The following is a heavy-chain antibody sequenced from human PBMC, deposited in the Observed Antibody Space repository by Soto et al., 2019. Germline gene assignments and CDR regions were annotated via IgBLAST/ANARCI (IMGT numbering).Heavy chain of an antibody. D-gene: IGHD3-9*01. Sequence: GASVKVSCKASGYTFTSYYMHWVLQARGQRLEWIGWIVVGSGNTNYAQKFQEGVTITRDMSTSTAYMELSSLRSEDTAVYYCAADPDEYDILDYWGQGTLVTVSS. J-gene: IGHJ4*02. CDR3: AADPDEYDILDY. CDR1: GYTFTSYY. V-gene: IGHV1-58*02. CDR2: IVVGSGNT.